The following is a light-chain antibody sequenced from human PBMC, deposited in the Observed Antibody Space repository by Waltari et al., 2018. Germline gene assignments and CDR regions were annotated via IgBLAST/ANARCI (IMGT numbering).Light chain of an antibody. CDR3: QQYGTSPGT. CDR2: GAS. J-gene: IGKJ1*01. CDR1: QSVNRY. V-gene: IGKV3-20*01. Sequence: IVLTQSPGTLSLSPGEGATLSCRASQSVNRYLAWYQQKPGQAPRLLIYGASSRATGIPDRFSGSGSGTDFTLTISRLEPEDFAVYYCQQYGTSPGTFGQGTKVEIK.